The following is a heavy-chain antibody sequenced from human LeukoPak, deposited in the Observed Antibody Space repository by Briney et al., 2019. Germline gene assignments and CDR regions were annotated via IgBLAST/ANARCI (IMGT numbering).Heavy chain of an antibody. CDR2: IYWDDDK. V-gene: IGHV2-5*02. CDR3: AHSGIRYFDWLLYPYYFDY. Sequence: SGPTLVKPTQTLTLTCTFSGFSLSTSGVGVGWIRQPPGKALEWLALIYWDDDKRYSPSLKSRLTITKDTSKNQVVLTMTNMDPVDTAIYFRAHSGIRYFDWLLYPYYFDYWGQGTLVTVSS. CDR1: GFSLSTSGVG. D-gene: IGHD3-9*01. J-gene: IGHJ4*02.